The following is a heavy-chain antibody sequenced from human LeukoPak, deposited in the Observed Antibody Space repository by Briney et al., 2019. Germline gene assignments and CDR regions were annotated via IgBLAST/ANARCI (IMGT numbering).Heavy chain of an antibody. J-gene: IGHJ5*02. CDR2: IIPILGIA. CDR3: ARSLANYYDSSGYYPREYNWFDP. D-gene: IGHD3-22*01. V-gene: IGHV1-69*04. Sequence: GASVKVSCKASGGTFSSYAISWVRQAPGQGLEWMGRIIPILGIANYAQKFQGRVTITADKSTSTAYMELSSLRSEDTAVYYCARSLANYYDSSGYYPREYNWFDPWGQGTLVTVSS. CDR1: GGTFSSYA.